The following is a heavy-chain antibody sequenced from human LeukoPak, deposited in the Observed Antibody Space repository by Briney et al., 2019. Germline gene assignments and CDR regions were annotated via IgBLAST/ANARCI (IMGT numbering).Heavy chain of an antibody. V-gene: IGHV7-4-1*02. CDR3: ATDLVATADY. D-gene: IGHD5-12*01. CDR2: INTNTGNP. Sequence: ASVTVSCKASGYTFTSYAMSWVRQAPGQGLEWMGWINTNTGNPTYAQGFTGRFVFPLDTSVSTAYLQISSLEAEDTAVYYCATDLVATADYWGQGTLVTVSS. CDR1: GYTFTSYA. J-gene: IGHJ4*02.